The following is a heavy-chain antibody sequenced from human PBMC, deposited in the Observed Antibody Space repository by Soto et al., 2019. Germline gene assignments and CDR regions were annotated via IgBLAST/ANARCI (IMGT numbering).Heavy chain of an antibody. CDR1: GGSFRNYY. CDR3: KRAERFPRSWFDP. CDR2: VNHSGEA. V-gene: IGHV4-34*01. D-gene: IGHD3-10*01. Sequence: PWETLSLTCVVYGGSFRNYYLIWVRQPPGKGLEWIGEVNHSGEATYNPSPQSRGTISLDTSNNHYTLKMTSLTAANTALYFCKRAERFPRSWFDPWGQGTQVTVSS. J-gene: IGHJ5*02.